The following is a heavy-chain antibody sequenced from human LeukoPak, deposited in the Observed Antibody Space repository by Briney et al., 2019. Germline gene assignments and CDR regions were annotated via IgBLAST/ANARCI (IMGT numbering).Heavy chain of an antibody. CDR3: ASPELQYFDLFTPPLGY. V-gene: IGHV3-23*01. D-gene: IGHD3-9*01. J-gene: IGHJ4*02. CDR2: IGGSCGST. CDR1: GFPFSNYA. Sequence: GGSLRLSCTASGFPFSNYAMSWVRQAPGKGLEWVSAIGGSCGSTYYADSVKGRFTISRDNSKNTLYLQMNSLGAHDTALYYFASPELQYFDLFTPPLGYWGQGSLVTVSS.